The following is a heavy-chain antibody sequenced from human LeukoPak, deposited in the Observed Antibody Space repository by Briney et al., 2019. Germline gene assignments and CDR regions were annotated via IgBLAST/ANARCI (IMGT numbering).Heavy chain of an antibody. V-gene: IGHV3-21*01. CDR1: GFTFSIYS. D-gene: IGHD2-2*01. CDR3: ARSVPAAGYYYYMDV. Sequence: GGCLRLSCAASGFTFSIYSMSWVRQAPGKGLEWVSSISRSSTYIDYADSLKGRFTISRDNAKNSLYLQMNSLRAEDTAVYYCARSVPAAGYYYYMDVWGKGTTVTVSS. J-gene: IGHJ6*03. CDR2: ISRSSTYI.